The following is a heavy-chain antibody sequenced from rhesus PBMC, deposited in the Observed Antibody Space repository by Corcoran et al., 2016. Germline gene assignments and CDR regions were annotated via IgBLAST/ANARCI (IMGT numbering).Heavy chain of an antibody. CDR1: GFTFSSYG. Sequence: EVQLVETGGGLVQPGGSLKLSCAASGFTFSSYGMRWVRQAPGKGLEWVSAINSGGGTTYYADSVKGRFTISRDNSKNTLSLQMNSLRAEDTAVYYCAAKGAAGTFDYWGQGVLVTVSS. CDR3: AAKGAAGTFDY. V-gene: IGHV3S5*01. D-gene: IGHD6-25*01. J-gene: IGHJ4*01. CDR2: INSGGGTT.